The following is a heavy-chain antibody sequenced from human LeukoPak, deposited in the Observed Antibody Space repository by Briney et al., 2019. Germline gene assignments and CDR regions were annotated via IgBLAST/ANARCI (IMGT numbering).Heavy chain of an antibody. V-gene: IGHV3-23*01. J-gene: IGHJ4*02. CDR1: GFTFSSYA. CDR2: ISGSGGST. Sequence: GGSLRLSCAASGFTFSSYAMSWVRQAPGKGLEWVSAISGSGGSTYYADSVRGRFTISRDNSKNTLYLQMNSLRAEDTAVYYCAKWEITYYYDSSGYYYDYWGQGTLVTVSS. CDR3: AKWEITYYYDSSGYYYDY. D-gene: IGHD3-22*01.